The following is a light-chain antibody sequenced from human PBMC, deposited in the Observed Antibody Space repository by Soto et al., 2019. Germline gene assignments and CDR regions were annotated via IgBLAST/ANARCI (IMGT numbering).Light chain of an antibody. V-gene: IGLV2-11*01. CDR3: CSYASAYNFWV. CDR1: NSDVGGYNY. J-gene: IGLJ3*02. CDR2: DVS. Sequence: QSALTQPRSVSGSPGQSVTISCTGTNSDVGGYNYASWYQQHPGKAPKVMIYDVSRRPSGVPDRFSGSKSGNTASLTISGLQAEDEADYYCCSYASAYNFWVFGGGTKLTVL.